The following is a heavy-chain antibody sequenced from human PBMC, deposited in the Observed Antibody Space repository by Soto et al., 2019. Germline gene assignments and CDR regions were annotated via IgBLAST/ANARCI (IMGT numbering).Heavy chain of an antibody. CDR1: GGTFTAST. CDR3: ASDIQGANIYYYYSMDV. J-gene: IGHJ6*02. V-gene: IGHV1-69*06. D-gene: IGHD5-12*01. Sequence: HVQLVQSGAEVKKPGSSVKVSCRASGGTFTASTISWVRQAPGQGLEWLGGIIPVFGTTSYPQKFQGRVTITANKSTRRAYMEVSSLRFEDTAVYYSASDIQGANIYYYYSMDVWGQGTTVTVSS. CDR2: IIPVFGTT.